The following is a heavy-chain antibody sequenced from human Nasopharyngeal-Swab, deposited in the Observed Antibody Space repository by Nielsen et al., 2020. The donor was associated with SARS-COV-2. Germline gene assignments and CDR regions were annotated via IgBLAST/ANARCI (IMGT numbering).Heavy chain of an antibody. CDR1: GFTFSNYW. J-gene: IGHJ3*01. Sequence: LTCAASGFTFSNYWMSWVRQAPGKGLEWVANIKQDGSQKYYVDSVKGRFTISRDNAKNSLYLQMNSLRAEDTAVFYCARGETWGQGTMVTVSS. CDR3: ARGET. V-gene: IGHV3-7*04. CDR2: IKQDGSQK.